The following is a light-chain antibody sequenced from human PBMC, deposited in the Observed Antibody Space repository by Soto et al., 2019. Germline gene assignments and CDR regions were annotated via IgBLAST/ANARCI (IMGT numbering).Light chain of an antibody. CDR2: GAS. V-gene: IGKV3-20*01. Sequence: EIVLTQSPGTLSLSPGERATLSCRASQSVSRTYLAWYQQKPGQAPRLLIYGASSRATGIPDRFRGSGSGTDFTLTISRLEPEDFAVYYRQQSGYSPITFG. CDR1: QSVSRTY. CDR3: QQSGYSPIT. J-gene: IGKJ5*01.